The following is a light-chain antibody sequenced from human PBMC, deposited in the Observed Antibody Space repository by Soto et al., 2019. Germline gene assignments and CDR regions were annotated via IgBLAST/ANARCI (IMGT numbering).Light chain of an antibody. V-gene: IGKV1-39*01. CDR3: QQGYSSPAT. J-gene: IGKJ5*01. CDR2: GAS. Sequence: DVHLTQSPSVLSASVRDSVTITCLASQSIGKHLNWYQQKPGKAPKFLIYGASTLQSGVPSRFTGSGSGTDFALTVNSLQAEDFATYYCQQGYSSPATFGQGTRLEIK. CDR1: QSIGKH.